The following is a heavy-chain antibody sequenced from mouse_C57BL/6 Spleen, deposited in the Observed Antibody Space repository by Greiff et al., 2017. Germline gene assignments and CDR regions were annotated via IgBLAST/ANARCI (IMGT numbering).Heavy chain of an antibody. Sequence: EVKVVESGGGLVKPGGSLKLSCAASGFTFSDYGMHWVRQAPEKGLEWVAYISSGSSTIYYADTVKGRFTISRDNAKNTLFLQMTSLRSEDTVMYYCARGDYGSRHFDVWGTGTTVTVSS. CDR1: GFTFSDYG. CDR2: ISSGSSTI. CDR3: ARGDYGSRHFDV. V-gene: IGHV5-17*01. J-gene: IGHJ1*03. D-gene: IGHD1-1*01.